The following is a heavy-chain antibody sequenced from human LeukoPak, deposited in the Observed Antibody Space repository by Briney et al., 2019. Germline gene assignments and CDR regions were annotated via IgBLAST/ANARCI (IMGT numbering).Heavy chain of an antibody. J-gene: IGHJ6*02. CDR1: GFTFSSYG. CDR2: IWYDGSNK. CDR3: AREGYSSGWYYYYYGMDV. D-gene: IGHD6-19*01. V-gene: IGHV3-33*01. Sequence: PGGSLRLSCAASGFTFSSYGMHWVRQAPGKGLEWVAVIWYDGSNKYYADSVKGRFTISRDNSKNTLYLQMNSLRAEDTAVYYCAREGYSSGWYYYYYGMDVWGQGTTVTVSS.